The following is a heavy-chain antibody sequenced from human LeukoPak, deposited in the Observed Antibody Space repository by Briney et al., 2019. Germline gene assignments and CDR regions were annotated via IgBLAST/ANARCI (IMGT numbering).Heavy chain of an antibody. J-gene: IGHJ4*02. V-gene: IGHV4-39*07. D-gene: IGHD3-16*01. CDR2: FYYSGST. CDR3: ARVDVWGSSTSDYFDY. CDR1: GSSISSGSYY. Sequence: PSETLSLTCTVSGSSISSGSYYWGWIRQPPGKGLEWIGSFYYSGSTYYNPSLKSRVTISVDTSKNQFSLTLSSVTAADTAVYYCARVDVWGSSTSDYFDYWGQGTLVTVSS.